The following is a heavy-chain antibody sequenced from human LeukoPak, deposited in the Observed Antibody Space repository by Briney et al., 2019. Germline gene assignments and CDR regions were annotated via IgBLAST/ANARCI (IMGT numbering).Heavy chain of an antibody. D-gene: IGHD6-19*01. CDR1: GGSISSSSYY. Sequence: PSETLSLTCTVSGGSISSSSYYWSWIRQPPGMGLEWIGEINHSGSTNYNPSLKSRVTISVDTSKNQFSLKLSSVTAADTAVYYCASILNGYSSGLNWFDPWGQGTLVTVSS. CDR3: ASILNGYSSGLNWFDP. V-gene: IGHV4-39*07. CDR2: INHSGST. J-gene: IGHJ5*02.